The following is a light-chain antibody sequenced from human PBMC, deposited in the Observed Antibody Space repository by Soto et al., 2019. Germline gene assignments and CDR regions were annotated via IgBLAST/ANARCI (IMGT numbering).Light chain of an antibody. CDR3: SSYTSSNSYV. V-gene: IGLV2-14*01. Sequence: QSVLTQPASVSGSPGQSIAISFTGTSNVVGAYNSVSWYQQCPGKAPKLMIHDVSNRPSGVSDRFSGSKSGNTASLTISGLQAEDEADYYCSSYTSSNSYVFGSGTKVTVL. J-gene: IGLJ1*01. CDR1: SNVVGAYNS. CDR2: DVS.